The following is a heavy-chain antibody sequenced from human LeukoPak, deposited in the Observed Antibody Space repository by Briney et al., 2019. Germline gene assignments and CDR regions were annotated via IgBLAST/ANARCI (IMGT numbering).Heavy chain of an antibody. CDR2: ISWNSRSI. CDR3: AKRMNGEQQLTFHLEC. J-gene: IGHJ4*02. Sequence: GRSLRLSCAASGFTFDDYAMHWVRQAPGKGLEWVSGISWNSRSIGYADSVKGRFTISRDNAKNSLYLQMNSLRAEDTALYYCAKRMNGEQQLTFHLECRGQGTLVTVCS. CDR1: GFTFDDYA. D-gene: IGHD6-13*01. V-gene: IGHV3-9*01.